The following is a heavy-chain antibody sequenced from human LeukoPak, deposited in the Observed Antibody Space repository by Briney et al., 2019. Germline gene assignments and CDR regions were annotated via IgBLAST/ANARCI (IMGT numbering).Heavy chain of an antibody. V-gene: IGHV3-48*01. CDR1: GFTFSSYS. CDR3: ARDALRYFDWLVSYYGMDV. Sequence: PGGSLRLSCAASGFTFSSYSMNWVRQAPGKGLEWVSYISSSSSTIYYADSVKGRFTISRDNAKNSLYLQMNSLRAEDTAVYYCARDALRYFDWLVSYYGMDVWGQGTTVTVSS. J-gene: IGHJ6*02. D-gene: IGHD3-9*01. CDR2: ISSSSSTI.